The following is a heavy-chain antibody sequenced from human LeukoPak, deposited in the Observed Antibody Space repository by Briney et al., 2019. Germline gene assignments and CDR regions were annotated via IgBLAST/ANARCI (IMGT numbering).Heavy chain of an antibody. J-gene: IGHJ4*02. CDR1: GGSISSHY. D-gene: IGHD5-24*01. CDR3: ARMGDGYNSFDY. CDR2: IYYSRST. V-gene: IGHV4-59*11. Sequence: SETLSLTCTVSGGSISSHYWSWIRQPPGKGLEWIGYIYYSRSTNYNPSLKSRVTISVDTSKNQFSLKLSSVTAADTAVYYCARMGDGYNSFDYWGQGTLVTVSS.